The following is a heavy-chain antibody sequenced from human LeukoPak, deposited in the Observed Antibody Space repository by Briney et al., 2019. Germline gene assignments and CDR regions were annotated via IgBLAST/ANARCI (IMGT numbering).Heavy chain of an antibody. CDR3: AKDTTPPKAGFDP. CDR2: KRNDASSQ. Sequence: QAGGSLILLRAPYALSLTSCGTQSARHAPGNGLELAALKRNDASSQHYAHHAKSRFTISKDKSKNTLYLEMNSLGPEDTAVYYCAKDTTPPKAGFDPWGQGTLVTVSS. V-gene: IGHV3-30*02. CDR1: ALSLTSCG. J-gene: IGHJ5*02. D-gene: IGHD1-14*01.